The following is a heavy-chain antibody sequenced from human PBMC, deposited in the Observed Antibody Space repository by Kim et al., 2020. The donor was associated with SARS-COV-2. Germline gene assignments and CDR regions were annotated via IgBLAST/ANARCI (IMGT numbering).Heavy chain of an antibody. CDR1: GFTFNGYA. J-gene: IGHJ4*02. D-gene: IGHD5-12*01. Sequence: GGSLRLSCAASGFTFNGYAMHWVRQAPGKGLEWVSGITWDSGSIDYADSVKGRFTISRDNAKNTLYLQMNSLRAEDTALYYCARGGYGDYNSPLDYWGQGTLVTVSS. CDR3: ARGGYGDYNSPLDY. CDR2: ITWDSGSI. V-gene: IGHV3-9*01.